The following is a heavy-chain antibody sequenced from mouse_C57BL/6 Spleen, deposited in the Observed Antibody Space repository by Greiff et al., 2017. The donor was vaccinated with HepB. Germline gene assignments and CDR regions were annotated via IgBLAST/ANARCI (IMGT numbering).Heavy chain of an antibody. D-gene: IGHD2-5*01. CDR3: ARHLVTTDYYAMDY. J-gene: IGHJ4*01. V-gene: IGHV5-6*01. CDR2: ISSGGSYT. CDR1: GFTFSSYG. Sequence: EVNLVESGGDLVKPGGSLKLSCAASGFTFSSYGMSWVRQTPDKRLEWVATISSGGSYTYYPDSVKGRFTISRDNAKNTLYLQMSSLKSEDTAMYYCARHLVTTDYYAMDYWGQGTSVTVSS.